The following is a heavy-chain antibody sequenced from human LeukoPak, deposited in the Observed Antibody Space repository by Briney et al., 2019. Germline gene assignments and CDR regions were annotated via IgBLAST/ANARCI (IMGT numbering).Heavy chain of an antibody. CDR2: IYYSGST. D-gene: IGHD2-21*02. Sequence: NPSETLSLTCTVSGGSISSGDYYWSWIRQPPGTGLEWIGYIYYSGSTNYNPSLKSRVTISVDTSKNQFSLKLSSVTAADTAVYYCARDLLYCGGDCYPDLWGQGTLVTVSS. CDR3: ARDLLYCGGDCYPDL. CDR1: GGSISSGDYY. J-gene: IGHJ5*02. V-gene: IGHV4-61*08.